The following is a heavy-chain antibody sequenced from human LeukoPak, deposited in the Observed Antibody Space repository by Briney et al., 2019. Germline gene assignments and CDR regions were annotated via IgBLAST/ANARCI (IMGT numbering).Heavy chain of an antibody. D-gene: IGHD6-6*01. V-gene: IGHV1-46*03. CDR2: INPSGGST. CDR3: ARYRRDSSSQNWFDP. Sequence: ASVXXXCXAXGYTFTSYYXHWVRQAPGQGLEGMGIINPSGGSTIYAQKFKGRVTMTRDTSTSTVYMELSSLRSEDTAVYYCARYRRDSSSQNWFDPWGQGTLVTVS. J-gene: IGHJ5*02. CDR1: GYTFTSYY.